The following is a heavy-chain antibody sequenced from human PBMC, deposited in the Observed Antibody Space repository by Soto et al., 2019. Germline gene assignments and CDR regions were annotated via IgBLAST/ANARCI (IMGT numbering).Heavy chain of an antibody. D-gene: IGHD2-15*01. J-gene: IGHJ6*02. Sequence: QVQLVESGGGVVQPGRSLRLSCAASGFTVSNNGMHWVRQAPGKGLEWVAVIWYDGINKYYADSVKGRFIISRDNSKNTVYLQMNSLRAEDTAVYYCARDRVQMVDGLDVWGQGTTVTVSS. CDR2: IWYDGINK. CDR1: GFTVSNNG. V-gene: IGHV3-33*01. CDR3: ARDRVQMVDGLDV.